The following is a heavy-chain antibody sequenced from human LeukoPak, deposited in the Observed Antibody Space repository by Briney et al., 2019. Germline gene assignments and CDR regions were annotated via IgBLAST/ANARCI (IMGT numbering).Heavy chain of an antibody. J-gene: IGHJ4*02. D-gene: IGHD5-12*01. CDR2: ISAYNGNT. V-gene: IGHV1-18*01. CDR1: GYTFTSYG. Sequence: ASVKVSCKASGYTFTSYGISWVRQAPGQGLEWMGWISAYNGNTNYAQKLQGRVTMTTDTSTSTAYMELRSLRSDDTAVYYCARDSNVDIVATPINFDYWGQETLVTVSS. CDR3: ARDSNVDIVATPINFDY.